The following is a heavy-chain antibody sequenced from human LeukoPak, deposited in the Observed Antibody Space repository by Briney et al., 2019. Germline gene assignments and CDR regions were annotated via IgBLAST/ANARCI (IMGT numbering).Heavy chain of an antibody. D-gene: IGHD1-26*01. CDR3: ARQLSGTYQWTFDY. J-gene: IGHJ4*02. CDR2: IHYTGIT. Sequence: SETLSLTCTVSGGSISTATHYWAWIRQPPGEGLEWIGTIHYTGITYYNPSLKSRVTISVNTSKNQFSLHLGSVTAADTAVYHCARQLSGTYQWTFDYWGQGTLVPVSS. V-gene: IGHV4-39*01. CDR1: GGSISTATHY.